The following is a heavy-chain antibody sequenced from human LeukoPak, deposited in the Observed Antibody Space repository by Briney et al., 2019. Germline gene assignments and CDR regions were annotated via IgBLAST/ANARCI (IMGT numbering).Heavy chain of an antibody. CDR1: GYSISSGYY. J-gene: IGHJ6*03. D-gene: IGHD3-10*01. CDR2: IYHSGST. Sequence: PSETLSLTCTVSGYSISSGYYWGWIRQPPGKGLEWIGSIYHSGSTYYNPSLKSRVTISVDTSKNQFSLKLSSVTAADTAVYYCARLSGSGNRYYYYMDVWGKGTTVTISS. CDR3: ARLSGSGNRYYYYMDV. V-gene: IGHV4-38-2*02.